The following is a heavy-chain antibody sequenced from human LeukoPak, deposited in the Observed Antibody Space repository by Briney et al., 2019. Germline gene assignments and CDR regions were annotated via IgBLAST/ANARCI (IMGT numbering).Heavy chain of an antibody. CDR1: GFTFGDHI. J-gene: IGHJ4*02. V-gene: IGHV3-48*01. Sequence: GGSLRLSCAASGFTFGDHIMNLVRQLPGKRLEWVAYVSGSGSTVYYADSVKGRFTVSRDNGKSSLYLQMNSLRVEDTALYYCVRQFASWGQGTLVTVSS. CDR3: VRQFAS. CDR2: VSGSGSTV.